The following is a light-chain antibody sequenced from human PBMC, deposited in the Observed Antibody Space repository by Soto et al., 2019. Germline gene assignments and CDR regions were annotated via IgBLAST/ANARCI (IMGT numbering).Light chain of an antibody. CDR3: AAWDDSLNGWV. J-gene: IGLJ3*02. CDR2: SNN. V-gene: IGLV1-44*01. CDR1: TCNIGSRT. Sequence: QSVLTQPPSASGTPGQRVTISCSGSTCNIGSRTVNWYQQVPGTAPKVVIYSNNQRPSGVPDRFSGSKSGTSASLAISGLQSEDEAEYYCAAWDDSLNGWVFGGGTKLTVL.